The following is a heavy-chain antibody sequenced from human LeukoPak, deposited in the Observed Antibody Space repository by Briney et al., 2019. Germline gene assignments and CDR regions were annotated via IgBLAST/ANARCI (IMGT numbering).Heavy chain of an antibody. CDR1: GGSISSYY. J-gene: IGHJ6*03. D-gene: IGHD5-24*01. CDR3: ARYDGWPSGYYIDV. Sequence: SETLSHTCTVSGGSISSYYWSWIRQPPGKGLEWIGYIYYSGSTNYNPSLKSRVTISVETSKNQFSLKLSSVTAADTAVYYCARYDGWPSGYYIDVWGKGTTVTVSS. CDR2: IYYSGST. V-gene: IGHV4-59*01.